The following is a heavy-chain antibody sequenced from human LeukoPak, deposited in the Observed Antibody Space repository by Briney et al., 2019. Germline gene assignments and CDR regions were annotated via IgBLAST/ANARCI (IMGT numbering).Heavy chain of an antibody. D-gene: IGHD3-16*02. V-gene: IGHV3-30*18. Sequence: GGSLRLSCAASGFTFSSYGMHWVRQAPGKGLEWVAVISYDGNNKYYADSVKGRFTISRDNSKNTLYLQMNSLRAEDTAVYYCAKGISYYFDYWGQGTLVTVSS. CDR3: AKGISYYFDY. J-gene: IGHJ4*02. CDR1: GFTFSSYG. CDR2: ISYDGNNK.